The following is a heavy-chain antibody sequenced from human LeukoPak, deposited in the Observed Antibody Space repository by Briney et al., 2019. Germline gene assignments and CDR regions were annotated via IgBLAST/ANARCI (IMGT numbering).Heavy chain of an antibody. D-gene: IGHD5-18*01. Sequence: SETLSLTCAVYGGSFSGYYWSWIRQPPGKGLEWIGEINHSGSTNYNPSLKSRVTISVDTSKNQFSLKLSSVTAADTAVHYCARGAWIQLWFVYWGQGTLVTVSS. J-gene: IGHJ4*02. CDR3: ARGAWIQLWFVY. V-gene: IGHV4-34*01. CDR1: GGSFSGYY. CDR2: INHSGST.